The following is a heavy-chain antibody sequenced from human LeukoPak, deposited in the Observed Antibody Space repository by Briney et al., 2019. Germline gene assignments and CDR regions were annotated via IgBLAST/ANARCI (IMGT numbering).Heavy chain of an antibody. CDR1: GFTFSSYA. V-gene: IGHV3-23*01. D-gene: IGHD2-2*01. Sequence: GGSLRLSCAASGFTFSSYAMSWVRQAPGKGLEWVSAISGSGGSTYYADSVKGRFTISRDNSKNTLYLQMNSLRAEDTAVYYCAKDLDIVVVPAASDYWGQGTLVTVSS. CDR3: AKDLDIVVVPAASDY. J-gene: IGHJ4*02. CDR2: ISGSGGST.